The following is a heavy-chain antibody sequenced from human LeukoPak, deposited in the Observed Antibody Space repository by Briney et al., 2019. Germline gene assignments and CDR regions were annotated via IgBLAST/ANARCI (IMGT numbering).Heavy chain of an antibody. CDR3: VRECGQRITIFGAPGTHGWFDP. V-gene: IGHV3-11*04. Sequence: PGGSLRLSCAASGFTFHDYYMSWIRQAPGTGLEWISYISSTVGTTYYADSVKGRFTISRDNSKNTLYLQMNSLRAEDTAVYYCVRECGQRITIFGAPGTHGWFDPWGQGTLVTVSS. D-gene: IGHD3-3*01. CDR1: GFTFHDYY. J-gene: IGHJ5*02. CDR2: ISSTVGTT.